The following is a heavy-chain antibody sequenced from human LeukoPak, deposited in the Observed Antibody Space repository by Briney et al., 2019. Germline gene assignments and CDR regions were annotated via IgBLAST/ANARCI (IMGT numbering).Heavy chain of an antibody. Sequence: SETLSLTCAVYGGSFSGYYWSWIRQPPGKGLEWIGEINHSGSTNYNPSLKSRVTISVDTSKNQFSLQLNSVTPEDTAVYYCARDPGSSSWYYFDYWGQGTLVTVSS. CDR3: ARDPGSSSWYYFDY. CDR2: INHSGST. V-gene: IGHV4-34*01. D-gene: IGHD6-13*01. J-gene: IGHJ4*02. CDR1: GGSFSGYY.